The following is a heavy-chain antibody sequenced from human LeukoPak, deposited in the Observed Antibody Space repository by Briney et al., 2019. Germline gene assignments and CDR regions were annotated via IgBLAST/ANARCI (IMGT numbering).Heavy chain of an antibody. CDR2: IKQDGSET. CDR3: ARQRGSGCLDY. CDR1: RFTLSNYW. J-gene: IGHJ4*02. Sequence: PGGSLRLSCGASRFTLSNYWMSWVRQAPGKGLEWVANIKQDGSETYYVDSVKGRFTISRDNAKNSLSLQMNSLRAEDTAVYYCARQRGSGCLDYWGQGTLVTVSS. D-gene: IGHD6-19*01. V-gene: IGHV3-7*01.